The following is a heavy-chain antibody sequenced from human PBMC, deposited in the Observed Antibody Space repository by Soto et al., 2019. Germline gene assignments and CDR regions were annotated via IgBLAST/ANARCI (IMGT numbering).Heavy chain of an antibody. CDR2: ISGSGGST. J-gene: IGHJ4*02. D-gene: IGHD3-3*01. CDR1: GFTFSSYA. V-gene: IGHV3-23*04. Sequence: VQLVESGGGVVQPGRSLRLSCAASGFTFSSYAMSWVRQAPGKGLEWVSAISGSGGSTYYADSVKGRFTISRDNSKNTLYLQMNSLRAEDTAVYYCAKVPGGRFLEWLLLDYWGQGTLVTVSS. CDR3: AKVPGGRFLEWLLLDY.